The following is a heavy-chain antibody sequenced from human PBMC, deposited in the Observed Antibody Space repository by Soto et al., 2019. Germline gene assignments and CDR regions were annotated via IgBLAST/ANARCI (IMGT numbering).Heavy chain of an antibody. V-gene: IGHV3-74*01. J-gene: IGHJ6*03. CDR2: INSDGSST. CDR3: ARTSIVASGPMDV. D-gene: IGHD6-6*01. CDR1: GFNFSTYW. Sequence: GGSLRLSCAASGFNFSTYWMHWVRQAPGKGLVWVSRINSDGSSTSYADSVKGRFTISRDNAKNTLYLQMNSLRAEDTAVYYCARTSIVASGPMDVWGKGTTVTVSS.